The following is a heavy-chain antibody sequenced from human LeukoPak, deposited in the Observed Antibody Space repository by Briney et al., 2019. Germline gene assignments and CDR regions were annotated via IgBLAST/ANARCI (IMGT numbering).Heavy chain of an antibody. V-gene: IGHV5-51*01. Sequence: GESLKISSKGSGYSFTSYWIGWVRQMPGKGLEWMGIIYPGDSDTRYSPSFQGQVTISADKSISTAYLQWSSLKASDTAMYYCARITITIFGVGYYGMDVWGQGTTVTVSS. CDR3: ARITITIFGVGYYGMDV. CDR2: IYPGDSDT. D-gene: IGHD3-3*01. J-gene: IGHJ6*02. CDR1: GYSFTSYW.